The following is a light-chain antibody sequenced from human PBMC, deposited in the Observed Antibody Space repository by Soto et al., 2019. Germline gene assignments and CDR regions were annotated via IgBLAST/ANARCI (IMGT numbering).Light chain of an antibody. J-gene: IGKJ1*01. V-gene: IGKV1-39*01. CDR1: QSINSF. Sequence: DIQMTQSPSSLSASVGDRVTITCRASQSINSFLNWYQQNPGKAPKLLIYAASSLQSGVPSRFSGSGSGTDFTLTISSLQPEDFATYYCQQSYSAPWTFGQVTKVEIK. CDR3: QQSYSAPWT. CDR2: AAS.